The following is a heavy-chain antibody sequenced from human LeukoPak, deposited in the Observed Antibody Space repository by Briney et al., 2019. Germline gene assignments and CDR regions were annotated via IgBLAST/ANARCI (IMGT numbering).Heavy chain of an antibody. D-gene: IGHD1-26*01. CDR2: TYYGGST. CDR1: GDSISFHF. V-gene: IGHV4-59*11. CDR3: ATLGRAVGNAFDI. J-gene: IGHJ3*02. Sequence: PSETLSLTCSVPGDSISFHFWSWIRQPPGKGLEWIGHTYYGGSTDYNPSLASRVTVSADTSKNQFSLKLSSVTAADTAVYYCATLGRAVGNAFDIWGQGTVVIVSS.